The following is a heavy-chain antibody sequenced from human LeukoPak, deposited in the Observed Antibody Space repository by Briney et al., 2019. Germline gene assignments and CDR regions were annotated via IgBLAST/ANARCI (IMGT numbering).Heavy chain of an antibody. J-gene: IGHJ4*02. V-gene: IGHV1-69*13. CDR2: IIPIFGTT. D-gene: IGHD5-24*01. Sequence: SVKVSCKASGGTFSSYAISWVRQAPGQGLEWMGGIIPIFGTTNYAQKFQGRVTITADESTSTAYMELSSLRSEDTAVYYCARLDRDGYNYDVDYWGQGTLVTVSS. CDR1: GGTFSSYA. CDR3: ARLDRDGYNYDVDY.